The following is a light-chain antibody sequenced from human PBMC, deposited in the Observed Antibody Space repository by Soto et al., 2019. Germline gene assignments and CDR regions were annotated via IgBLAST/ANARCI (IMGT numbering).Light chain of an antibody. V-gene: IGKV3-20*01. Sequence: EIVLTQSPGTLFLSPGERATLSCRASQSLRNTYLAWYQQKPGQAPRLLISDASSRAAGIPDTFSGSGSGTDFTLTISRLEPEDFAVYYCHQYATSPWTFGQGTKVDIK. CDR1: QSLRNTY. J-gene: IGKJ1*01. CDR2: DAS. CDR3: HQYATSPWT.